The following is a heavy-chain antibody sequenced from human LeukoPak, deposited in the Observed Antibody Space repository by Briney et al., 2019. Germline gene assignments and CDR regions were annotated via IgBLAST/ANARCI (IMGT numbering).Heavy chain of an antibody. CDR1: GYTFTSYY. V-gene: IGHV1-46*01. J-gene: IGHJ4*02. D-gene: IGHD3-22*01. Sequence: ASVKVSRKASGYTFTSYYMHWVRQAPGQGLEWMGIINPSGGSTSYAQKFQGRVTMTRDTSTSTVYMELSSLRSEDTAVYYCARATPYYYDSSGYYNIDYWGQGTLVTVSS. CDR3: ARATPYYYDSSGYYNIDY. CDR2: INPSGGST.